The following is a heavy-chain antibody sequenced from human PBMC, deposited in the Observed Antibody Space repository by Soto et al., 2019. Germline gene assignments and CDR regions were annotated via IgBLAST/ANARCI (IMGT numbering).Heavy chain of an antibody. V-gene: IGHV3-15*01. D-gene: IGHD2-8*01. CDR3: TTVRVVLMLYAIGMDX. CDR1: GFTFSNGW. J-gene: IGHJ6*02. Sequence: KPGGSLRLSCAASGFTFSNGWMSWVRQAPGKGLEWVCRIKSKTDGGKTDYAAPVKGRFTISRHDSKNTLYLQMNSLKTEDTAVYYCTTVRVVLMLYAIGMDXWGQGTTVTVS. CDR2: IKSKTDGGKT.